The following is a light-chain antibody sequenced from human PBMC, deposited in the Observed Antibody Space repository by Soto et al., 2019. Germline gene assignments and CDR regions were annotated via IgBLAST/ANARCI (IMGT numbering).Light chain of an antibody. CDR3: QQYNSYAPT. Sequence: DIQMTQSPSTLSASVGDRVTITCRASQSISSWLAWYQQKPGKAPKLLIYKASSLESGGPSRFSVSGSGPAFTLTISSRQPDDFATYYCQQYNSYAPTFGQGTKVEIK. CDR1: QSISSW. CDR2: KAS. J-gene: IGKJ1*01. V-gene: IGKV1-5*03.